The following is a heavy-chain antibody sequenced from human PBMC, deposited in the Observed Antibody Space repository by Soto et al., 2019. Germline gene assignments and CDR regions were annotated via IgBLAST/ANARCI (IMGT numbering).Heavy chain of an antibody. CDR3: AKDLRDNWNYRSFDI. D-gene: IGHD1-7*01. CDR2: ISGSGGST. Sequence: GGSLRLSCGASGFTFSSYAMSWVRPAPGKGLEWVSAISGSGGSTYYADSVKGRFTISSDNSKNTLHLQMNSLRAEDTAVYYCAKDLRDNWNYRSFDIWGQGTMVTVS. V-gene: IGHV3-23*01. J-gene: IGHJ3*02. CDR1: GFTFSSYA.